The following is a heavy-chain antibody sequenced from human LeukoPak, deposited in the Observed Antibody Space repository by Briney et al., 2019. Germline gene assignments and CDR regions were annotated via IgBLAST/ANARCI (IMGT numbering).Heavy chain of an antibody. CDR3: ARAASVGSNGAFDF. Sequence: GGTLRLSCAASGFTFSSYGMSWVRQAPGKGLEWVSVISGGAVSTYYADSVKGRFTISRDTSKNKLYLQMNSLRAEDTAVYYCARAASVGSNGAFDFWGQGTMVTVSS. D-gene: IGHD2-15*01. CDR2: ISGGAVST. CDR1: GFTFSSYG. J-gene: IGHJ3*01. V-gene: IGHV3-23*01.